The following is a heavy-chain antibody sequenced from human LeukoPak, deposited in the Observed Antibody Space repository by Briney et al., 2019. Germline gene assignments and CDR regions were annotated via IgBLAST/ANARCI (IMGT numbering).Heavy chain of an antibody. CDR1: GFTFSSYW. D-gene: IGHD5-18*01. J-gene: IGHJ4*02. Sequence: GGSLRLSCAVSGFTFSSYWMHWVRQAPGKGLVWVSAISGSGGSTYYADSVKGRFTISRDNSKNTLYLQMNSLRAEDTAVYYCAKEGLQPRKFDYWGQGTLVTVSS. CDR2: ISGSGGST. CDR3: AKEGLQPRKFDY. V-gene: IGHV3-23*01.